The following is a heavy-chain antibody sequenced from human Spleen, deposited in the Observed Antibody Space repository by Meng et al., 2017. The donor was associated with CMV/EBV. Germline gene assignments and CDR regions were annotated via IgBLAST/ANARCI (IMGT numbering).Heavy chain of an antibody. D-gene: IGHD1-14*01. Sequence: GESLKISCAASGFAFSRYNMKWVRQAPGKGLEWVSYISSSSSTIYYADSVKGRFTISRDNAKNSLYLQMNSLRAEDTAVYYCARITWNAFDIWGQGTMVTVSS. J-gene: IGHJ3*02. CDR3: ARITWNAFDI. CDR1: GFAFSRYN. CDR2: ISSSSSTI. V-gene: IGHV3-48*04.